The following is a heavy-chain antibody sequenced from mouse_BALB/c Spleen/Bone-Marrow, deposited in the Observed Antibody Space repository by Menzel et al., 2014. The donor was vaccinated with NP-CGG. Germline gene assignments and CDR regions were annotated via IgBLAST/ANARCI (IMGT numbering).Heavy chain of an antibody. J-gene: IGHJ3*01. Sequence: QVQLQQSGAELMKPGASVKISCKATGYTFSSYWIEWVKQRPGHGLEWIGEILPGSGSTNYNEKFMGKATFTADTSSNTAYMQLSSLTSEDSAVYYCARWVPYWEFAYWGQGTLVTVSA. CDR3: ARWVPYWEFAY. CDR1: GYTFSSYW. CDR2: ILPGSGST. D-gene: IGHD4-1*01. V-gene: IGHV1-9*01.